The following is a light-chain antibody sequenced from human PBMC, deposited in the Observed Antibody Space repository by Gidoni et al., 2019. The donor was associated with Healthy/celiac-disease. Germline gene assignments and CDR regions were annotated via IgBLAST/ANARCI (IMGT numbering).Light chain of an antibody. CDR1: QSVSSN. V-gene: IGKV3-15*01. J-gene: IGKJ1*01. CDR2: GAS. Sequence: EIVMTQSPATLSVSPGERATLSSRASQSVSSNLAWYQQKPGQAPRLLIYGASTRATGIPARFSGSGSGTEFTLTIRSLQSEDFAVYYCQQYNNWPRTFGQGTKVEIK. CDR3: QQYNNWPRT.